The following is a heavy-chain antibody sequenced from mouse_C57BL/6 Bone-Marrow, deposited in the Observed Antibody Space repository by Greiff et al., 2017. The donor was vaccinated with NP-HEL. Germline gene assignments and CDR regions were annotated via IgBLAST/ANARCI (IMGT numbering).Heavy chain of an antibody. V-gene: IGHV1-82*01. D-gene: IGHD1-1*01. J-gene: IGHJ2*01. Sequence: QVQLKESGPELVKPGASVKISCKASGYAFSSSWMNWVKQRPGKGLEWIGRIYPGDGDTNYNGKFKGKATLTADKSSSTAYMQLSSLTSEDSAVYFCARSGYYYGSSSYFDYWGQGTTLTVSS. CDR3: ARSGYYYGSSSYFDY. CDR2: IYPGDGDT. CDR1: GYAFSSSW.